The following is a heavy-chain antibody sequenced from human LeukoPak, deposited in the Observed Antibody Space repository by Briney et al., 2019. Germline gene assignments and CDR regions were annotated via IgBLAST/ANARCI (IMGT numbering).Heavy chain of an antibody. Sequence: SVKVSCKASGGTFSSCAISWVRQAPGQGLEWMGRIIPILGIANYAQKFQGRVTITADKSTSTAYMELSSLRSEDTAVYYCASSAIGYGWFDPWGQGTLVTVSS. J-gene: IGHJ5*02. D-gene: IGHD1-1*01. CDR2: IIPILGIA. CDR3: ASSAIGYGWFDP. V-gene: IGHV1-69*04. CDR1: GGTFSSCA.